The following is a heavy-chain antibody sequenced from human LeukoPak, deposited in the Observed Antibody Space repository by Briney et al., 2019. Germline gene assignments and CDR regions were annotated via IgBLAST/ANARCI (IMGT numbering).Heavy chain of an antibody. CDR3: AKGVRITMVRGAFDI. J-gene: IGHJ3*02. CDR2: ISWNSGSI. V-gene: IGHV3-9*01. Sequence: GGSLRLSCAASGFTFDDYAMHWVRQAPGKCLEWVSGISWNSGSIGYADSVKGRFTISRDNAKNSLYLQMNSLRAEDTALYYCAKGVRITMVRGAFDIWGQGTMVTVSS. CDR1: GFTFDDYA. D-gene: IGHD3-10*01.